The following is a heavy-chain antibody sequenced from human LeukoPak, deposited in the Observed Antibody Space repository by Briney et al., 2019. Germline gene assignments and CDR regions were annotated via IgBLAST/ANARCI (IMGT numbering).Heavy chain of an antibody. Sequence: GGSLRLSCAASGFTFSDYYMSWIRQAPGKGLEWVSYINSSGSTIYYADSVKGRFTISRDNAKNSLYLQMNSLRAEDTAVYYCARFNLPSRVVVPAATHYNWFDPWSRGTLVTVSS. J-gene: IGHJ5*02. CDR2: INSSGSTI. CDR3: ARFNLPSRVVVPAATHYNWFDP. V-gene: IGHV3-11*01. CDR1: GFTFSDYY. D-gene: IGHD2-2*01.